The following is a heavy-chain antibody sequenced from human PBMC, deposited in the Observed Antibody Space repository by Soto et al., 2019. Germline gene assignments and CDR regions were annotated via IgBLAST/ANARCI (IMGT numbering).Heavy chain of an antibody. CDR1: GYAFTTYD. V-gene: IGHV1-18*01. CDR3: ARGRYGDY. CDR2: ISAHNGNT. D-gene: IGHD1-1*01. Sequence: QVHLAQSGAEVKKPGASVKVSFKGSGYAFTTYDITWVRQAPGQGLEWMGWISAHNGNTNYAQKLQGRVTVTRDTSTSTSYMELRSLRSDDTAVYYCARGRYGDYWGQGALVTVSS. J-gene: IGHJ4*02.